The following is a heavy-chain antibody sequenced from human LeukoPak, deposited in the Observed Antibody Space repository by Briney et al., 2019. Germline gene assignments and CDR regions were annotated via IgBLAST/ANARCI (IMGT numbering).Heavy chain of an antibody. CDR1: GFSFSSYA. D-gene: IGHD2-21*01. CDR3: AKARAVDCGGDCDFDS. Sequence: GGSLRLSCGASGFSFSSYAMNWVRQAPGKGLEWVSGIGDSGGSTFYADSVKGRFTISRDNSKNTLSLQMNSLRAEDTAVYYCAKARAVDCGGDCDFDSWGQGILVTVSS. J-gene: IGHJ4*02. V-gene: IGHV3-23*01. CDR2: IGDSGGST.